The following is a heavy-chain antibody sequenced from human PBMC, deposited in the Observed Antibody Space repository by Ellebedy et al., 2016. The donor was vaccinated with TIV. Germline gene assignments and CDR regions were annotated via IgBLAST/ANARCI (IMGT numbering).Heavy chain of an antibody. J-gene: IGHJ4*02. CDR3: ARKYYFDY. Sequence: ASVKVSCKAFGYTLTNYYVHWVRQAPGQGLEWMGIIDPSGDGTTYAQKFQGRLTMTSDRSTSTVYMELNSLRSEDTAIYYCARKYYFDYWGQGTRVTVSS. V-gene: IGHV1-46*01. CDR2: IDPSGDGT. CDR1: GYTLTNYY.